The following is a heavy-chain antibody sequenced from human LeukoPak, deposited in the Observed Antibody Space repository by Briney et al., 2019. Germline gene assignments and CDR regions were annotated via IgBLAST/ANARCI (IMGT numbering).Heavy chain of an antibody. CDR2: ISGSGGST. CDR1: RFTFSNYA. Sequence: GGSLRLSCAASRFTFSNYAMSWVRQAPGKGLEWVSAISGSGGSTYYADSVKGRFTISRDNSKNTLYLQMNSLRAEDTAVYYCALGGWTDLQLRQWGQGTLVTVSS. D-gene: IGHD3-10*01. CDR3: ALGGWTDLQLRQ. J-gene: IGHJ4*02. V-gene: IGHV3-23*01.